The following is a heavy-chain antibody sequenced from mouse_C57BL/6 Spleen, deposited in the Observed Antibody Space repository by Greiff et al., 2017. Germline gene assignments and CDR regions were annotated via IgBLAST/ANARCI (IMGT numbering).Heavy chain of an antibody. CDR1: GYAFSSYW. J-gene: IGHJ1*03. V-gene: IGHV1-80*01. Sequence: VQLVESGAELVKPGASVKISCKASGYAFSSYWMNWVKQRPGQGLEWIGQIYPGDGDTNYNGKFKGKATLTADKSSSTAYLQLSSLTSEDSAVYFCAKTGTGWYFDVWGTGTTVTVSS. CDR3: AKTGTGWYFDV. D-gene: IGHD4-1*01. CDR2: IYPGDGDT.